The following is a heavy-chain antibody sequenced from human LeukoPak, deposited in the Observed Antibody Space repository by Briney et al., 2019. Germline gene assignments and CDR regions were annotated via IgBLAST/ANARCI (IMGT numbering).Heavy chain of an antibody. CDR1: GFTVSSSY. V-gene: IGHV3-66*01. J-gene: IGHJ4*02. CDR3: ARNYHDSSAYYYFDY. D-gene: IGHD3-22*01. Sequence: PGGSLRLSCAASGFTVSSSYMNWVRQAPGKGLEWVSLIYSGGGTYYADSVKGRFTISRDNSKNTLYLQMNSLRAEDTAVYYCARNYHDSSAYYYFDYWGQGTLVTVSS. CDR2: IYSGGGT.